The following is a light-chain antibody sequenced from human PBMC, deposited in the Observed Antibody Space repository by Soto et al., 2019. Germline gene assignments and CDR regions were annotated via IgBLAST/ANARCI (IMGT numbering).Light chain of an antibody. CDR3: QQYNKWPALT. J-gene: IGKJ4*01. V-gene: IGKV3-15*01. CDR1: QSVSNY. Sequence: EIVMTQSPATLSVSPGEGATLSCRASQSVSNYLAWYQQKPGQAPRLLIYGASIRATGIPARFSGSGSGTEFTLTISSLQSEDFAVYYCQQYNKWPALTFGGGTKVDIK. CDR2: GAS.